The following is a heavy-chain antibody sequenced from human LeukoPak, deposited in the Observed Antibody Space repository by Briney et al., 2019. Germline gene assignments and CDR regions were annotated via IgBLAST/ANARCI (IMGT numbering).Heavy chain of an antibody. D-gene: IGHD3-22*01. CDR2: IYSGGST. V-gene: IGHV3-66*01. CDR1: GFTVSSNY. CDR3: AKDATGGDYYDSSRDY. J-gene: IGHJ4*01. Sequence: GGSLRLSCAVSGFTVSSNYMSWVRQAPGKGLEWVSIIYSGGSTYYADSVKGRITISRDNSKNTLYLQMTCLRAEDTAVYYCAKDATGGDYYDSSRDYWGQGTLVTVSS.